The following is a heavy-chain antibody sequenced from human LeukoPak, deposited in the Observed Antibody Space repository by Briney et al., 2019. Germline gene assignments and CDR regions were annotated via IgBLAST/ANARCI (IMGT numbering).Heavy chain of an antibody. CDR3: AKPLYYYDSSQPY. CDR1: GFTFSSYW. J-gene: IGHJ4*02. D-gene: IGHD3-22*01. V-gene: IGHV3-7*03. Sequence: GGSLRLSCAASGFTFSSYWMSWVRQAPGKGLEWVANIKQDGSEKYYVDSVKGRFTISRDNAKNSLYLQMNSLRAEDTAVYYCAKPLYYYDSSQPYWGQGTLVTVSS. CDR2: IKQDGSEK.